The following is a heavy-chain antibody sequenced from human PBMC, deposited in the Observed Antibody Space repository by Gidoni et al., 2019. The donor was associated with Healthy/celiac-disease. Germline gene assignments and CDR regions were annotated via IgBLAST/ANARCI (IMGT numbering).Heavy chain of an antibody. CDR1: GFTFSSYA. Sequence: EVQLLESGGGFVQPGGSMRLSCAASGFTFSSYAMSWVRQAPGKGLEWVSAISGSGGSTYYADSVKGRFTISRDNSKNTLYLQMNSLRAEDTAVYYCAKADYYDSSGYTFDYWGQGTLVTVSS. CDR3: AKADYYDSSGYTFDY. V-gene: IGHV3-23*01. D-gene: IGHD3-22*01. J-gene: IGHJ4*02. CDR2: ISGSGGST.